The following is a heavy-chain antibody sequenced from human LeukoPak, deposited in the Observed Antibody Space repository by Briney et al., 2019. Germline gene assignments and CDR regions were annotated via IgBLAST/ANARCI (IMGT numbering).Heavy chain of an antibody. CDR3: AREPYDSSGYYDY. CDR1: GGSISSGSYY. J-gene: IGHJ4*02. CDR2: IYTSGST. Sequence: SETLSLTCTVSGGSISSGSYYWSWIRQPAGKGLEWIGRIYTSGSTNYNPSLKSRVTISVDTSKNQFSLKLSSVTAADTAVYYCAREPYDSSGYYDYWGQGTLVTVSS. V-gene: IGHV4-61*02. D-gene: IGHD3-22*01.